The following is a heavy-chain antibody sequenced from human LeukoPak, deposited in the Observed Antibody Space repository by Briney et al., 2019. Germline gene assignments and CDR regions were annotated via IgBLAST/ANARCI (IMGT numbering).Heavy chain of an antibody. D-gene: IGHD3-3*01. J-gene: IGHJ6*03. CDR1: GFTFSSYA. Sequence: GGSLRLSCAASGFTFSSYAMSWARQAPGKGLEWVSAISGSGGSTYYADSVKGRFTISRDNSKNTLYLQMNSLRAEDTAVYYCAKGGTYYDFWSGYYEGYYYYMDVWGKGTTVTVSS. V-gene: IGHV3-23*01. CDR3: AKGGTYYDFWSGYYEGYYYYMDV. CDR2: ISGSGGST.